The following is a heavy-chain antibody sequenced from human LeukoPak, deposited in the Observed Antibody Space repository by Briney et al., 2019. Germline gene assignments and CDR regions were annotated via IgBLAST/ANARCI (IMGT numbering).Heavy chain of an antibody. J-gene: IGHJ4*02. CDR3: TTARAVQWAYYDFWSGYYTGPVDYYFDY. CDR2: IKSKTDGGTT. D-gene: IGHD3-3*01. CDR1: GFTFSNAW. Sequence: PGGSLRLSCAASGFTFSNAWMSWVRQAPGKGLEWVGRIKSKTDGGTTDYAAPVKGRFTISRDDSKNTLYLQMNSLKTEDTAVYYCTTARAVQWAYYDFWSGYYTGPVDYYFDYWGQGTLVTVSS. V-gene: IGHV3-15*01.